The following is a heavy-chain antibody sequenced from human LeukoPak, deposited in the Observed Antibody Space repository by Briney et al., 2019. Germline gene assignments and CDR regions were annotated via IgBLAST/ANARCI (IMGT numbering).Heavy chain of an antibody. J-gene: IGHJ4*02. Sequence: SETLSLTCAGYGGSFSGYYWSWIRQPPGKGLEWIGEINHSGSTNYNPSLKSRVTISVDTSKNQFSLKLSSVTAADTAVYYCATYSSRNLDYWGQGTLVTVSS. CDR3: ATYSSRNLDY. CDR1: GGSFSGYY. D-gene: IGHD6-13*01. CDR2: INHSGST. V-gene: IGHV4-34*01.